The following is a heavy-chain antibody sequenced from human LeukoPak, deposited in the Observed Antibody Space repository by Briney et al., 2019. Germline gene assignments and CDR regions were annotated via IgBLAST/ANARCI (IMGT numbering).Heavy chain of an antibody. D-gene: IGHD2-15*01. CDR3: ARGGGTSCLLGYCSGGRRC. V-gene: IGHV1-2*02. CDR1: GYTFTGYY. Sequence: ASVKVSCKASGYTFTGYYMHWVRQAPGQGLECMGWINPNSGGTNYAQKFQGRVTMTRDTSISTAYMELSRLRSDHTAVYCCARGGGTSCLLGYCSGGRRCWGQGTLVSVSS. CDR2: INPNSGGT. J-gene: IGHJ4*02.